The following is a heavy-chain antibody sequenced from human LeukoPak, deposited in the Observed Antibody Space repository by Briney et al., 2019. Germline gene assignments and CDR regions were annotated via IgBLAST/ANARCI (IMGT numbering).Heavy chain of an antibody. CDR3: ARDGNSIVGATTRNY. Sequence: GWSLRLSCAASGFTFNDYYMSWIRQAPGKGLEWVSYISSSGSTIYYADSVKGRFTISRDNAKNSLYLQMNSLRAEDTAVYYCARDGNSIVGATTRNYWGQGTLVTVSS. CDR2: ISSSGSTI. J-gene: IGHJ4*02. D-gene: IGHD1-26*01. CDR1: GFTFNDYY. V-gene: IGHV3-11*04.